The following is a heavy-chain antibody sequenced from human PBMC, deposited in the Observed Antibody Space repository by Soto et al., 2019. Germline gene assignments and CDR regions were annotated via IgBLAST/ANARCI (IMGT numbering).Heavy chain of an antibody. J-gene: IGHJ4*02. D-gene: IGHD6-13*01. CDR3: AKDQGSSWYEIDY. CDR1: GFTFSNYA. Sequence: EVQLLESGGGLVQPGGSLRLSCAASGFTFSNYAVTWVRQAPGKGLEWVSTISGSGGSTYYADSVKGRFTISRDNSTNTLYLQMNSLRAEDTAVYYCAKDQGSSWYEIDYLGQGTLVTVSS. CDR2: ISGSGGST. V-gene: IGHV3-23*01.